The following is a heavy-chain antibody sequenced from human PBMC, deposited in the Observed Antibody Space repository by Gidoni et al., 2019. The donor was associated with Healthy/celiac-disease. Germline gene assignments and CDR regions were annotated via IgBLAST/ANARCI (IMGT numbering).Heavy chain of an antibody. V-gene: IGHV3-7*01. CDR3: ARDHDSSGWYWGGVAGY. Sequence: EVQLVESGGGLVQPGGSLRLSCAASGFTFISYWMSWVRQAPGKGLEWVANIKQDGSEKYYVDSVKGRFTISRDNAKNSLYLQMNSLRAEDTAVYYCARDHDSSGWYWGGVAGYWGQGTLVTVSS. D-gene: IGHD6-19*01. J-gene: IGHJ4*02. CDR1: GFTFISYW. CDR2: IKQDGSEK.